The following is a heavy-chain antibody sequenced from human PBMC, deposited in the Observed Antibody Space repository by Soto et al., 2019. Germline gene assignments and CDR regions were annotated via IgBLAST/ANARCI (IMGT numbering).Heavy chain of an antibody. Sequence: ASVKVSCKASGYTFTSYYMHWVRQAPGQGLEWMGIINPSGGSTSYAQKFQGRVTMTRDTSTSTVYMELSSLRSEDTAVYYCATWGEYFGYVEDHYYGMHFSGQGTMVSVSS. J-gene: IGHJ6*02. CDR1: GYTFTSYY. D-gene: IGHD3-16*01. CDR3: ATWGEYFGYVEDHYYGMHF. CDR2: INPSGGST. V-gene: IGHV1-46*01.